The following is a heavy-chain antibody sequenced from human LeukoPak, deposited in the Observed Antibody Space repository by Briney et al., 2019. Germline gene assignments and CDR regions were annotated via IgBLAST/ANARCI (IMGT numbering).Heavy chain of an antibody. D-gene: IGHD3-22*01. V-gene: IGHV4-34*01. CDR2: INHSGST. CDR3: ARLFHYYDSSGYYHHLAY. J-gene: IGHJ4*02. CDR1: GGSFSGYY. Sequence: SETLSLTCAVYGGSFSGYYWSWIRQPPGKGLEWIGEINHSGSTNYNPSLKSRVTISVDTSKNQFSLKLSSVTAADTAVYYCARLFHYYDSSGYYHHLAYWGQGTLVTVSS.